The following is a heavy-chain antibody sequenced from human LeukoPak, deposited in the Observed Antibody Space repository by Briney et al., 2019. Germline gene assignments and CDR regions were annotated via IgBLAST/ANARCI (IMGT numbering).Heavy chain of an antibody. J-gene: IGHJ4*02. CDR1: GFTVSSNY. CDR2: IYSGGST. Sequence: GGSLRLSCAASGFTVSSNYMSWVRQAPGKGLEWVSVIYSGGSTYYADSVKGRFTISRDNSKNTLYLQMNSLRAEDTAVYYCARSAYGDIPYAIDYWGQGTLVTVSS. CDR3: ARSAYGDIPYAIDY. V-gene: IGHV3-53*01. D-gene: IGHD4-17*01.